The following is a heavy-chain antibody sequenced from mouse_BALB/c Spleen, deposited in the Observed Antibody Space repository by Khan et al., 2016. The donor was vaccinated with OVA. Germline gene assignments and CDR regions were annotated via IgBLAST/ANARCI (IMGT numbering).Heavy chain of an antibody. CDR3: ARSNNLAKY. CDR1: GYSFTRYG. Sequence: QVQLEESGPGLVAPSQRLYITCTVSGYSFTRYGVHWVRQRPGKGLEWMGLIWAGGGTTNYWDIMSRMSISIDNSKSLVFIVLHSLQSDDTAVYYCARSNNLAKYWGQGTTLTVSS. V-gene: IGHV2-9*02. J-gene: IGHJ2*01. CDR2: IWAGGGT. D-gene: IGHD1-3*01.